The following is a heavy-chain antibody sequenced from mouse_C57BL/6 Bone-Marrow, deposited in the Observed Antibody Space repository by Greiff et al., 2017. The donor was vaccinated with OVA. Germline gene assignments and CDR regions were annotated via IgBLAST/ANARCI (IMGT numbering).Heavy chain of an antibody. CDR3: ARVDTTVVADWYFDG. CDR1: GYSITSGYY. J-gene: IGHJ1*03. D-gene: IGHD1-1*01. V-gene: IGHV3-6*01. Sequence: EVKLMESGPGLVKPSQSLSLTCSVTGYSITSGYYWNWLRQFPGNNLEWMGYISYDGSNNYNHSLKNRISITRDTSKNQFFLKLNSVTTEDTATYYCARVDTTVVADWYFDGWGTGTTVTVSS. CDR2: ISYDGSN.